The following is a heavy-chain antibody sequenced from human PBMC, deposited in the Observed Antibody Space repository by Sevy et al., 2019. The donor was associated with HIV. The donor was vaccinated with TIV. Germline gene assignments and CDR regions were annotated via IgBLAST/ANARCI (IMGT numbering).Heavy chain of an antibody. CDR3: ARVSWYSSGWLWFDN. CDR1: AGSISSSNYY. V-gene: IGHV4-39*01. CDR2: IYYSGSN. D-gene: IGHD6-25*01. Sequence: SETLFLTCSVSAGSISSSNYYWGRIPQPPGKGLEWIGTIYYSGSNYYNPALKSRVTTSVDTSKDQFSLKLTSVTAADTSLYYCARVSWYSSGWLWFDNWGQGTLVTVSS. J-gene: IGHJ5*02.